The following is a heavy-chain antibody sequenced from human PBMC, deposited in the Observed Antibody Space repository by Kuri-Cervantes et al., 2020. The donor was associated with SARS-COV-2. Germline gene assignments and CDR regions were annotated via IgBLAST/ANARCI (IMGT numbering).Heavy chain of an antibody. CDR1: GFTFSSYA. J-gene: IGHJ6*02. V-gene: IGHV3-53*04. CDR2: IYSGGST. Sequence: GGSLRLSCAASGFTFSSYAMSWVRQAPGKGLEWVSVIYSGGSTYYADSVKGRFTISRHNSKNTLYLQMNSLRAEDTAVYYCARDPVDGITGRMFGMDVWGQGTTVTVSS. CDR3: ARDPVDGITGRMFGMDV. D-gene: IGHD1-20*01.